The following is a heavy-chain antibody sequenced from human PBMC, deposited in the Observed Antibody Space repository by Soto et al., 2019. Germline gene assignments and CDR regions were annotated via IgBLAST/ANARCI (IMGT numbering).Heavy chain of an antibody. D-gene: IGHD3-3*01. CDR3: AKSFGVALYYFDY. CDR2: ISYDGSNK. J-gene: IGHJ4*02. CDR1: GFTFSNYG. V-gene: IGHV3-30*18. Sequence: GGSLRLSCAASGFTFSNYGIYWVRQAPGKGLEWVAVISYDGSNKYYADSVKGRFTISRDNSKDTLYLQMNSLRAEDTAVYYCAKSFGVALYYFDYWGQGTLVTVSS.